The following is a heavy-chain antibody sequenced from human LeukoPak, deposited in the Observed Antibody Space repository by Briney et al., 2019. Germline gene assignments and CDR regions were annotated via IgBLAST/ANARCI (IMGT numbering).Heavy chain of an antibody. CDR2: IYHSGST. V-gene: IGHV4-39*07. J-gene: IGHJ5*02. D-gene: IGHD1-26*01. CDR3: ARGSIVGATNWFDP. Sequence: SETLSLTCTVSGGSISSSSYYWGWIRQPPGKGLEWIGYIYHSGSTYYNPSLKSRVTISVDTSKNQFSLKLSSVTAADTAVYYCARGSIVGATNWFDPWGQGTLVTVSS. CDR1: GGSISSSSYY.